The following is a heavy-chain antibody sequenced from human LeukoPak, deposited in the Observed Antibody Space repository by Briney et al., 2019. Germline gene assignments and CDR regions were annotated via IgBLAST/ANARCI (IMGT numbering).Heavy chain of an antibody. J-gene: IGHJ5*02. CDR1: GYTFTSYA. V-gene: IGHV7-4-1*02. Sequence: ASVKVSCKASGYTFTSYAMNWVRQAPGQGLEWMGWINTNTGNPTYAQGFTGRFVFSLDTSVSTAYLQISSLKAEDTAVYYCARGRHSSGWYDNWFDPWGQGTLVTVSS. D-gene: IGHD6-19*01. CDR2: INTNTGNP. CDR3: ARGRHSSGWYDNWFDP.